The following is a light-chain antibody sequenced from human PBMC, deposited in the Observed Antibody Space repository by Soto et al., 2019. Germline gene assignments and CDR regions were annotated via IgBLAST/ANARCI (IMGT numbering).Light chain of an antibody. V-gene: IGKV3-15*01. CDR2: GAS. CDR1: QSVSNN. J-gene: IGKJ1*01. Sequence: EIVTTQSPATLSVSPGERATLSCRASQSVSNNLAWYQKKPGQAPRLLIYGASTRATGIPARFSGGGSGTEFTLTISSLQSEDFAVYYCQQYNNWWTFGQGTRVEIK. CDR3: QQYNNWWT.